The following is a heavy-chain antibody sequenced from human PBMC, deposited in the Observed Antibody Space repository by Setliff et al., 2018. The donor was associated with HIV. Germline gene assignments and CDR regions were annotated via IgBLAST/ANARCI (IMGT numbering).Heavy chain of an antibody. CDR1: GGSLSNYY. CDR2: IYASRST. J-gene: IGHJ4*02. CDR3: ARGTGSYGSDY. V-gene: IGHV4-4*09. D-gene: IGHD2-2*01. Sequence: PSETLSLTCTVAGGSLSNYYWSWIRQSPGKGPEWIGYIYASRSTNHKPSLKSGVTISPDTSKNQFSLKLSSVTAADTAVYYSARGTGSYGSDYWGQGTLVTVSS.